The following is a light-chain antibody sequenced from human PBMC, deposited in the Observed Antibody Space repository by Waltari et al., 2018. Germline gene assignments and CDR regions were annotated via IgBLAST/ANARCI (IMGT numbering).Light chain of an antibody. CDR1: PSSSSN. CDR3: QQYNNWPPWT. CDR2: VAS. Sequence: EIVMTQSPATLSVSQGERATLSCRAGPSSSSNLARYQQKPGQATRPLIYVASTRATGIPARFSGSGSGTEFTLTISSLQAEDFAVYYCQQYNNWPPWTFGQGTKVEIK. J-gene: IGKJ1*01. V-gene: IGKV3-15*01.